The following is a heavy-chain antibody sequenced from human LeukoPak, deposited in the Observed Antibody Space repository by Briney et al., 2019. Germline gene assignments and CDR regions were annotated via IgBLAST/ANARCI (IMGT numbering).Heavy chain of an antibody. CDR2: INQSGST. Sequence: SETLSLTCAVSGGSFSGYSWNWIRQSPGKGLEWIGEINQSGSTKYNPSLKSRVPISIDTSKSQFSMRLNSVTAADTALYYCARCDSGGWFFDSWGQGALVTVSS. CDR1: GGSFSGYS. J-gene: IGHJ5*01. V-gene: IGHV4-34*01. CDR3: ARCDSGGWFFDS. D-gene: IGHD6-19*01.